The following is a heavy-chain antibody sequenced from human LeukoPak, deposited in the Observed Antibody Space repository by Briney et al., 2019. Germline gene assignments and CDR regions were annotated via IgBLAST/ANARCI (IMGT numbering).Heavy chain of an antibody. CDR3: ARSSEGRYYYDSSGFSYYYYYMDV. Sequence: PSETLSLTCTVSGGSISSYYWSWIRQPPGKGLEWIGYIYYSGSTYYNPSLRSRVTISVDTSKNQFSLKLSSVTAADTAVYYCARSSEGRYYYDSSGFSYYYYYMDVWGKGTRVTISS. D-gene: IGHD3-22*01. CDR2: IYYSGST. CDR1: GGSISSYY. V-gene: IGHV4-59*01. J-gene: IGHJ6*03.